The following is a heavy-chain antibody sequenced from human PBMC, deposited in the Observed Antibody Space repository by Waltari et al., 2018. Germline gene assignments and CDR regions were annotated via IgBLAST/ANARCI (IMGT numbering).Heavy chain of an antibody. Sequence: ELQLVESGGAVVPPGGSLGLSCSASGFTFDYHAMHWVRQAPGKGLEWVSVISWDGTNTYYVDSVKGRFTISRDNSKSTLYLQMSSLRAEDTALYYCVKGRYYDFWSAYPDYWGQGTLVTVSS. CDR1: GFTFDYHA. CDR2: ISWDGTNT. V-gene: IGHV3-43D*04. D-gene: IGHD3-3*01. J-gene: IGHJ4*02. CDR3: VKGRYYDFWSAYPDY.